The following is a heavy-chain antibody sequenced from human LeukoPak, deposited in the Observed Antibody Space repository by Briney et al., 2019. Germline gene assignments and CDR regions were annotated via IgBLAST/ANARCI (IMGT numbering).Heavy chain of an antibody. CDR1: GGSFSGYY. CDR3: ARGPPIEPVILGGYYYFDY. J-gene: IGHJ4*02. V-gene: IGHV4-34*01. CDR2: INHRGST. Sequence: SEALSLTCVDYGGSFSGYYWSWIRQPPGRGLEGIGEINHRGSTNYKPSLKSRVTISGDTSKNPFSLKLSSLTAADTAVYYCARGPPIEPVILGGYYYFDYWGQGTLVPVSS. D-gene: IGHD3-9*01.